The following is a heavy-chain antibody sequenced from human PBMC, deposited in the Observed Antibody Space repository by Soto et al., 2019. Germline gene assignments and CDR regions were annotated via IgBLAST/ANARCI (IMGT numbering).Heavy chain of an antibody. Sequence: PGGSLRLSCAASGFTVGSYAMTWVRQAPGKGLEWVSGSSGSGDETYYADSVKGRFTSSRDNAKNTVYLQMNSLRVEDTAVYYCARGWFGPDVWGKGTTVTVSS. CDR2: SSGSGDET. CDR3: ARGWFGPDV. CDR1: GFTVGSYA. D-gene: IGHD3-10*01. J-gene: IGHJ6*04. V-gene: IGHV3-23*01.